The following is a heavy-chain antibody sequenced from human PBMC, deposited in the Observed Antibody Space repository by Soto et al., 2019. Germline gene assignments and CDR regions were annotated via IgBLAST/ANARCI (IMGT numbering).Heavy chain of an antibody. J-gene: IGHJ6*02. Sequence: GGSLRLSCAASGFNFNSYAMHWVRQAPGKGLEWVSAVTFDGSRTYYADSVEGRFTISRDSSNNTVSLQMNRLTNEDTAVYYCAKAGWGGDYYYGLDVWGQGTTVTVPS. CDR2: VTFDGSRT. D-gene: IGHD2-15*01. V-gene: IGHV3-30*18. CDR3: AKAGWGGDYYYGLDV. CDR1: GFNFNSYA.